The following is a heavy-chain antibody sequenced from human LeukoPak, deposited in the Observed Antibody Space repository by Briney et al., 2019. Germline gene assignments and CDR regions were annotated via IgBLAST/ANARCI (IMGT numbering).Heavy chain of an antibody. J-gene: IGHJ5*02. CDR1: GGSISSYY. D-gene: IGHD6-13*01. V-gene: IGHV4-4*07. CDR2: IYTSGST. Sequence: SETLSLTCTVSGGSISSYYWSWIRQPAGKGLEWIGRIYTSGSTNYNPSLKSRVTMSVDTSKNQFSLKLSSVTAADTAVYYCARDSWQQLASYNWFDPWGQGTLVTVSS. CDR3: ARDSWQQLASYNWFDP.